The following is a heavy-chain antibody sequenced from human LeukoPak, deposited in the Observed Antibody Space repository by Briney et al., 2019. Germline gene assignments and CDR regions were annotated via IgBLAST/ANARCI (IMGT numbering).Heavy chain of an antibody. D-gene: IGHD3-22*01. CDR1: GFTFSSYE. V-gene: IGHV3-48*03. CDR2: ISSSGSTI. CDR3: AKASAMIVVVSKHFDY. J-gene: IGHJ4*02. Sequence: PGGSLRLSCAASGFTFSSYEMNWVRQAPGKGLEWVSYISSSGSTIYYADSVKGRFTISRDNAENSLYLQMNSLRAEDMAVYYCAKASAMIVVVSKHFDYWGQGTLVTVSS.